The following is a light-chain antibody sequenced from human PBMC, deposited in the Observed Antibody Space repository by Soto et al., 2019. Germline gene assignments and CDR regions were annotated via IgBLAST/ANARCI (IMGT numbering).Light chain of an antibody. CDR2: AAS. CDR1: QSISSY. J-gene: IGKJ3*01. V-gene: IGKV1-39*01. Sequence: DIQMTQSPSSLSASVGDRVTITCRASQSISSYLNWYQQKPGKAPKLLIYAASSLQSGVPSRFSGSGSGTDFARTISRLQPEDFATYYCQRSYSALFAFGPGAKVDIK. CDR3: QRSYSALFA.